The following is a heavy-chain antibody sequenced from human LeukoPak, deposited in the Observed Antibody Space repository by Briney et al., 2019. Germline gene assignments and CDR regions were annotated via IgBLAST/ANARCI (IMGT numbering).Heavy chain of an antibody. CDR2: ISYDGSNK. Sequence: GGSLRLSCAASGFTFSSDGMNWVRQAPGKGLEWVAVISYDGSNKYYADSVKGRFTISRDNSKNTLYLQMNSLRAEDTAVYYCARDGGDYGDGMDVWGQGTTVTVSS. CDR3: ARDGGDYGDGMDV. V-gene: IGHV3-30*19. D-gene: IGHD4-17*01. CDR1: GFTFSSDG. J-gene: IGHJ6*02.